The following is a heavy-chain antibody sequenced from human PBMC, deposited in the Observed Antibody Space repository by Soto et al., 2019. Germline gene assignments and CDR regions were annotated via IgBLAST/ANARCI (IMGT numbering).Heavy chain of an antibody. Sequence: QAQVVPSGAEVRKPGSSVKLSCKASEGTFNSYAIAWVRQAPGQGLEWMGGIIPYYNTLNYAQKFQDRVTITSDDSTRTAYMELSSLRSDDTVVYFCASGASRWYPYFFDSWAQGTLVTVSS. V-gene: IGHV1-69*01. CDR1: EGTFNSYA. D-gene: IGHD6-13*01. J-gene: IGHJ4*02. CDR2: IIPYYNTL. CDR3: ASGASRWYPYFFDS.